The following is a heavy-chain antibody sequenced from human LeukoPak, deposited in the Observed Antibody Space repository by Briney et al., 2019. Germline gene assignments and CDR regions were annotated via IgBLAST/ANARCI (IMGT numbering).Heavy chain of an antibody. D-gene: IGHD3-9*01. CDR1: GVSFSGYY. CDR2: INHSGST. CDR3: AGGHRNWLLSWFDP. V-gene: IGHV4-34*01. J-gene: IGHJ5*02. Sequence: TSETLSLTCAVYGVSFSGYYWSWIRQPPGKGLEWIGEINHSGSTNYNPSLKSRVTISVDTSKNQFSLTLTSVTAADTAVYYCAGGHRNWLLSWFDPWGRGTLVTVSS.